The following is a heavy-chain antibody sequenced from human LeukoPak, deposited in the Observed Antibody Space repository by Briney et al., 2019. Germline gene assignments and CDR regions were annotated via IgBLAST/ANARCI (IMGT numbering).Heavy chain of an antibody. Sequence: GGSLRLSCAASGFTFSSSWMTWVRQAPGKGLEWVANIKKDGSEKNYVDSVKGRFTISRDNAKNSLYLQMNSLRAEDTAVYYCARDWGSFGGGQGTLVTVSS. D-gene: IGHD3-16*01. J-gene: IGHJ4*02. CDR2: IKKDGSEK. CDR3: ARDWGSFG. CDR1: GFTFSSSW. V-gene: IGHV3-7*01.